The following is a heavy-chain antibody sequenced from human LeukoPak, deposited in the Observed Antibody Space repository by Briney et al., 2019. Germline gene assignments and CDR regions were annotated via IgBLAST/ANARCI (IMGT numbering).Heavy chain of an antibody. Sequence: SETLSLTCTVFGGSITSYYWNWIRQPAGERLEWIGRISTSGNTNYNPSLTGRVTMSVDTSKNQISLRLSSVTAADTAVYYCARDQNWLIDYWGQGTLVSVSS. CDR1: GGSITSYY. V-gene: IGHV4-4*07. J-gene: IGHJ4*02. CDR3: ARDQNWLIDY. CDR2: ISTSGNT. D-gene: IGHD1-1*01.